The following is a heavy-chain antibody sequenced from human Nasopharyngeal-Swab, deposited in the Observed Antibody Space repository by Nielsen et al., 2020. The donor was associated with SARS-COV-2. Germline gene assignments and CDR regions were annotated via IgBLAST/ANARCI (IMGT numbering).Heavy chain of an antibody. CDR1: GGTFSSYA. V-gene: IGHV1-69*06. J-gene: IGHJ4*02. CDR3: ATDRRVTLSHYLDY. D-gene: IGHD3-10*01. CDR2: IIPIFGTA. Sequence: SVKVSCKASGGTFSSYAISWVRQAPGQGLEWMGGIIPIFGTANYAQKFQGRVTITADKSTSTAYMELSSLRSEDTAVYYCATDRRVTLSHYLDYWGQGTLVTVSS.